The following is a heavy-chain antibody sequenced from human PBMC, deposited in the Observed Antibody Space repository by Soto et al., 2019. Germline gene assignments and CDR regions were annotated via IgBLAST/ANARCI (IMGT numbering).Heavy chain of an antibody. Sequence: SVKVSCTASGYTLTSYGMSWVRQARGQRLEWIGWIVAGNGNTNYAQKFQERVTITRDMSTSTAYMELSSLRSEDTAVYYCAAAARDFLGDPWGQGTLVTVSS. V-gene: IGHV1-58*02. CDR1: GYTLTSYG. CDR3: AAAARDFLGDP. D-gene: IGHD3-3*01. CDR2: IVAGNGNT. J-gene: IGHJ5*02.